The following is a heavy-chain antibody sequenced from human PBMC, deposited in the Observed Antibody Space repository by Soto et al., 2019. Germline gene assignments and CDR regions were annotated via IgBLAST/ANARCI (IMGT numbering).Heavy chain of an antibody. CDR2: ISGSGGST. CDR1: GFTFSSYA. D-gene: IGHD2-2*01. Sequence: GGSLRLSCAASGFTFSSYAMSWVRQAPGKGLEWVSAISGSGGSTYYADSVKGRFTISRYNSKNTLYLQMISLRAEDTVVYYCVKGKCSTSCYYFYYCGQGTLVTVSS. CDR3: VKGKCSTSCYYFYY. V-gene: IGHV3-23*01. J-gene: IGHJ4*01.